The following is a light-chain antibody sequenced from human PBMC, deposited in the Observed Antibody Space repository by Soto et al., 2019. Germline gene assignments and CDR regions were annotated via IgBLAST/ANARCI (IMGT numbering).Light chain of an antibody. J-gene: IGKJ1*01. CDR2: AAS. CDR1: QSVSSN. CDR3: QKYNSASRT. V-gene: IGKV3-15*01. Sequence: PGERATLSCRASQSVSSNLAWYQQKPGQAPRLLIYAASTRATGIPARFSGSGSGTDFTLTITSLQPEDVATYYCQKYNSASRTFGQGTKVDIK.